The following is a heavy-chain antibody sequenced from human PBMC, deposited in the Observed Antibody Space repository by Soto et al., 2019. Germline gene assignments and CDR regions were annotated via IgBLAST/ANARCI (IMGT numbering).Heavy chain of an antibody. Sequence: LSLTCAASGFTFSSYSMNWVRQAPGKGLEWVSSISSSSSYIYYADSVKGRFTISRDNAKNSLYLQMNSLRAEDTAVYYCAREVPRAYGDYVFDYWGQGTLVTVSS. V-gene: IGHV3-21*01. CDR2: ISSSSSYI. D-gene: IGHD4-17*01. CDR1: GFTFSSYS. J-gene: IGHJ4*02. CDR3: AREVPRAYGDYVFDY.